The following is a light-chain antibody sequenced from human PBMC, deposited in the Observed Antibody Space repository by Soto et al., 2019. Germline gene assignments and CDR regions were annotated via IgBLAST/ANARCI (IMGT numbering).Light chain of an antibody. Sequence: DIQMTQSPSSLSATEGDRVTITCRASQSISSWLAWYQQKPGKAPKLLILKASSLESGVPSRFSGSGSGTEFTLTISSLQPDDLATYYCQQYNNYSWAFGQGTKVDI. J-gene: IGKJ1*01. V-gene: IGKV1-5*03. CDR1: QSISSW. CDR2: KAS. CDR3: QQYNNYSWA.